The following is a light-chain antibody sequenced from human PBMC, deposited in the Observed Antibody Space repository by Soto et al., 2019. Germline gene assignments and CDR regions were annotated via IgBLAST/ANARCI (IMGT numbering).Light chain of an antibody. V-gene: IGLV2-14*01. Sequence: ALTQPASVSGSPGQSIAISCTGTSSDVGGYSYVSWYQQQPGKAPKLVISDVSNRPSGVSDRFSGSKSGNTASLTISGLQTEDEADYYCASYTTSSTYVFGTGTKVTVL. J-gene: IGLJ1*01. CDR2: DVS. CDR1: SSDVGGYSY. CDR3: ASYTTSSTYV.